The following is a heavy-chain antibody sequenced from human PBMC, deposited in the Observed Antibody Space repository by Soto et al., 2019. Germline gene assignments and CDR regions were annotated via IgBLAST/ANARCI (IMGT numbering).Heavy chain of an antibody. CDR3: ARRTVGWYFDL. Sequence: EVQLLESGGGLVQPGGSLRLSCAASGFTFSSYAMNWVRQAPGKGLEWVSVISGSGGSTYYADAVKGRFTISRDNSKNALYLRMNSLRAEDTAVYDCARRTVGWYFDLWGRGTLVTVSS. V-gene: IGHV3-23*01. D-gene: IGHD4-17*01. CDR2: ISGSGGST. CDR1: GFTFSSYA. J-gene: IGHJ2*01.